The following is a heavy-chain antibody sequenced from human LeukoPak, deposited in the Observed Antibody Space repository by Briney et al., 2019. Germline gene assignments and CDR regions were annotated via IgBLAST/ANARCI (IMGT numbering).Heavy chain of an antibody. CDR1: GFTFSSYA. V-gene: IGHV3-30*04. CDR2: ISYDGSNK. D-gene: IGHD3-10*01. Sequence: PGGSLRLSCAASGFTFSSYAMHWVRQAPGKGLEWVAVISYDGSNKYYADSVKGRFTISRDNAKNSLYLQMNSLRAEDTAVYYCARDKIHLSGSDAFDIWGQGTMVTVSS. CDR3: ARDKIHLSGSDAFDI. J-gene: IGHJ3*02.